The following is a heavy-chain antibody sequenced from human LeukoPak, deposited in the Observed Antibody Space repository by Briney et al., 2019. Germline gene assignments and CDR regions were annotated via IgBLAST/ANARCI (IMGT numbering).Heavy chain of an antibody. J-gene: IGHJ4*02. Sequence: GSSVKVSCKASGGTFSSYTISWVRQAPGQGLEWMGRIIPILGIANYAQKFQGRVTITADKSTSTAYMELSSLRSEDTGVYYCARGPSGGLPYYFDYWGQGTLVTVSS. CDR2: IIPILGIA. V-gene: IGHV1-69*02. CDR3: ARGPSGGLPYYFDY. CDR1: GGTFSSYT.